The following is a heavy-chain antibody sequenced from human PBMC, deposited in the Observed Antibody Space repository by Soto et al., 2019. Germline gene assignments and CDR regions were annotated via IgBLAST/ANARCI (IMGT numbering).Heavy chain of an antibody. V-gene: IGHV4-30-2*01. J-gene: IGHJ4*02. Sequence: SETLSLTCAVSGGSISSGGYSWSWIRQPPGKGLECIGYIDHSGSTYYNPSLKSRVTISVDRPKNQFSLKLSSVTAADTAIYYCGRGGDTSGYYYYIDYWGQGTLVTVSS. CDR3: GRGGDTSGYYYYIDY. CDR2: IDHSGST. D-gene: IGHD3-22*01. CDR1: GGSISSGGYS.